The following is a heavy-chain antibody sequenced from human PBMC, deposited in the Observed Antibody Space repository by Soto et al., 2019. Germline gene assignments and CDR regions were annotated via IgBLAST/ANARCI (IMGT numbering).Heavy chain of an antibody. Sequence: PGGSLRLSCAASGFTFSSYAMHWVRQAPGKGLEWVAVISYDGRNKYYADSVKGRFTISRDNSKNTLYLQMNSLRAEDKAVYYCPSADSRLFWYFDLWGRRTLVTVSS. D-gene: IGHD3-22*01. CDR1: GFTFSSYA. V-gene: IGHV3-30*04. CDR2: ISYDGRNK. J-gene: IGHJ2*01. CDR3: PSADSRLFWYFDL.